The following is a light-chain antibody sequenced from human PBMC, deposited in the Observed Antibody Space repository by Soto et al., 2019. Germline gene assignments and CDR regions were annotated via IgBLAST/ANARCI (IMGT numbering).Light chain of an antibody. V-gene: IGKV3-11*01. CDR3: QQRSNWPPIT. J-gene: IGKJ3*01. Sequence: EIVLTQSQATLSLSPGERATLSCRASQSVSSYLAWYQQKPGQAPRLLIYDASNRATGIPARFSGSGSGTDFTLTISSLVPEDFAVYYCQQRSNWPPITFGHGTKVDIK. CDR2: DAS. CDR1: QSVSSY.